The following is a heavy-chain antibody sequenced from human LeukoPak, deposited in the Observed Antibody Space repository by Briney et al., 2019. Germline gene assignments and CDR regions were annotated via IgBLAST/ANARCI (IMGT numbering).Heavy chain of an antibody. CDR3: AMYSSDYYYGMDV. Sequence: GGSLRLSCAASGFTFSRAWMSWVRQAPGKGLEWVSVIYSGGSTYYADSVKGRFTISRDNSKNTLYLQMNSLRAEDTAVYYCAMYSSDYYYGMDVWGQGTTVTVSS. CDR2: IYSGGST. D-gene: IGHD6-25*01. J-gene: IGHJ6*02. V-gene: IGHV3-53*01. CDR1: GFTFSRAW.